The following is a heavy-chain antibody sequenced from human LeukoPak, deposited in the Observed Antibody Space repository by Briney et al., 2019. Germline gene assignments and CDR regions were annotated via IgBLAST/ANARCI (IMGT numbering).Heavy chain of an antibody. V-gene: IGHV4-61*01. D-gene: IGHD3-3*01. CDR2: ISYSGST. Sequence: SETLSLTCTVSGGSVSSDNYYWSWIRQPPGKGLEWIGYISYSGSTNYNPSLKSRVTISVDTSKNQFSLKVISVTAADTAVYYCARDRGGVSYFDYWAQGTLVTVSS. CDR3: ARDRGGVSYFDY. J-gene: IGHJ4*03. CDR1: GGSVSSDNYY.